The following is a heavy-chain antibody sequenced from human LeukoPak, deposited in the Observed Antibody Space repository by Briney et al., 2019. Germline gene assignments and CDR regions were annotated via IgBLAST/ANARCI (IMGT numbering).Heavy chain of an antibody. CDR1: GFTFSSYS. CDR3: ARDRVVTPGERFDY. V-gene: IGHV3-21*01. CDR2: ISSSSSYI. D-gene: IGHD4-23*01. J-gene: IGHJ4*02. Sequence: GGSLRLSCAASGFTFSSYSMNWVRQAPGKGLEWVSSISSSSSYIYYADSVKGRFTISRDNAKNSLYLQMDSLRAEDTAVYYCARDRVVTPGERFDYWGQGTLVTVSS.